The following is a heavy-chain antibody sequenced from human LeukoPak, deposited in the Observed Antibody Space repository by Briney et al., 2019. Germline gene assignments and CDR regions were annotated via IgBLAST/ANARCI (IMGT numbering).Heavy chain of an antibody. CDR3: AERPMSTEDVDY. V-gene: IGHV5-51*03. CDR2: IYPGDSDT. J-gene: IGHJ4*02. CDR1: GYNFSNYW. Sequence: GESLKFSCKGSGYNFSNYWIAWVRQMPGEGLEWLGIIYPGDSDTRYSPSFRGRVTISAGKSIRTSYLQWNSLQATDTAMYYCAERPMSTEDVDYWGQGTLVTVSS. D-gene: IGHD5/OR15-5a*01.